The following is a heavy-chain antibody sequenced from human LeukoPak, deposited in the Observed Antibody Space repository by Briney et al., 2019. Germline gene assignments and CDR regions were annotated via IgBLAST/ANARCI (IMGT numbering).Heavy chain of an antibody. V-gene: IGHV1-69*06. J-gene: IGHJ5*02. CDR2: IIPIFGTE. D-gene: IGHD3-16*01. CDR3: ARDHLPRWGASYPFGGAVDP. CDR1: GGIFSSYA. Sequence: GASVKVSCMASGGIFSSYAISWVRQAPGQGLEWMGGIIPIFGTENYVQKFQGRVTITADKSTSTAYIELSSLISEYTAVYYSARDHLPRWGASYPFGGAVDPWGQGTLVTVSS.